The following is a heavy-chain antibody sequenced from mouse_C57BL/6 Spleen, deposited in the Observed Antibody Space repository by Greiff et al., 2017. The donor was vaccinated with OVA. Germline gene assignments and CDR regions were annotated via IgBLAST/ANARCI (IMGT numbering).Heavy chain of an antibody. CDR2: IYPGSGNT. D-gene: IGHD1-1*01. J-gene: IGHJ3*01. CDR1: GYSFTSYY. CDR3: ARGDYGSSFWFAY. V-gene: IGHV1-66*01. Sequence: VQLQQSGPELVKPGASVKISCKASGYSFTSYYIHWVKQRPGQGLEWIGWIYPGSGNTKYNEKFKGKATLTADTSSSTAYMQLSSLTSEDSAVYYCARGDYGSSFWFAYWGQGTLVTVSA.